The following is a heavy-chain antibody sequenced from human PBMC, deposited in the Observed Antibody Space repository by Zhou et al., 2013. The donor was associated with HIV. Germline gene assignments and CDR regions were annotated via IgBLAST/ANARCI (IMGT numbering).Heavy chain of an antibody. CDR1: EYTFTSFD. Sequence: QVQLVQSGAEVKKPGASVKVSCKASEYTFTSFDINWVRQATGQGLEWMGWMNPNSGNTGYAQKFQGRVTMTRNTSISAAYLELSSLRSEDTAVYYCARDRALLRYYYGSVRGWYYYMDVWGKGTTVTVSS. V-gene: IGHV1-8*01. J-gene: IGHJ6*03. D-gene: IGHD3-10*01. CDR3: ARDRALLRYYYGSVRGWYYYMDV. CDR2: MNPNSGNT.